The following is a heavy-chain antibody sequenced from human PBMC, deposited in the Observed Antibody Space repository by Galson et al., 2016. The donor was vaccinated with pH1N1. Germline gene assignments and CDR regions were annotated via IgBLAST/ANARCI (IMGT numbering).Heavy chain of an antibody. V-gene: IGHV3-74*01. D-gene: IGHD3-16*01. CDR2: INSDGSRT. CDR1: GFTFSNYW. Sequence: SLRLSCAASGFTFSNYWMHWVRQAPGKGLVWVSHINSDGSRTDYADSVKGRFTISRDNAKNTLYLQMNSLRVEDTAVYYCVRALRGEQGCWGQGTLVTVSS. J-gene: IGHJ4*02. CDR3: VRALRGEQGC.